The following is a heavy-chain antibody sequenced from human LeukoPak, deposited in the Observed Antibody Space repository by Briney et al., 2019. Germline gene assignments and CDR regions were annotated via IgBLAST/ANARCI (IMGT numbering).Heavy chain of an antibody. Sequence: GGSLRLSCAASGFTFSSYAMSWVRQAPGKGLEWVSAISGSGGSTYYADSVKGRFTISRGNSKNTLYLQMNSLKAEDTAVYYCAKDVGPMVRGVIIYDYWGQGTLVTVSS. CDR3: AKDVGPMVRGVIIYDY. CDR1: GFTFSSYA. J-gene: IGHJ4*02. D-gene: IGHD3-10*01. CDR2: ISGSGGST. V-gene: IGHV3-23*01.